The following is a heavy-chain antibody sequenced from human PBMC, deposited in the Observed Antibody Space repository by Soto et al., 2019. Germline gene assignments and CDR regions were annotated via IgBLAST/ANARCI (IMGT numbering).Heavy chain of an antibody. D-gene: IGHD3-10*01. Sequence: SETLSLTCTVSGGSISSSSYYWGWIRQPPGKGLEWIGSIYYSGSTYYNPSLKSRVTISVDKSKNQFSLKLSSVTAADTAVYYCASKFGELLADAFDIWGQGTMVTVSS. CDR2: IYYSGST. CDR1: GGSISSSSYY. V-gene: IGHV4-39*07. CDR3: ASKFGELLADAFDI. J-gene: IGHJ3*02.